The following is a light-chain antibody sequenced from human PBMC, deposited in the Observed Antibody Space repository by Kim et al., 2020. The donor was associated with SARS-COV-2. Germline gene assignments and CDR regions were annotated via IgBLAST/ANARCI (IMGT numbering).Light chain of an antibody. V-gene: IGLV2-14*04. J-gene: IGLJ2*01. CDR2: DVS. CDR3: SSYTSSSAVVV. CDR1: SSDVGGYDF. Sequence: QSITISCTGTSSDVGGYDFVSWYQQHPGEAPKLMIYDVSSRPSWVSHRFSGSKSGNTASLTISGLQAEDEADYYCSSYTSSSAVVVIGGGTQLTVL.